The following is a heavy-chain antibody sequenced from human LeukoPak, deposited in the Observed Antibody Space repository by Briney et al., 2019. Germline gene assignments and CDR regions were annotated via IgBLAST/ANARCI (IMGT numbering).Heavy chain of an antibody. V-gene: IGHV1-2*02. J-gene: IGHJ4*02. CDR1: GYTFTGYY. CDR2: INPNSGGT. D-gene: IGHD3-3*01. CDR3: ARDWVFWSGYTFDY. Sequence: GASVKVSCKASGYTFTGYYMHWVRQAPGQGLEWMGWINPNSGGTNYAQKFQGRVTMTRDTSISTAYMELSRLRSDDTAVYYCARDWVFWSGYTFDYWGQGTLVTVSS.